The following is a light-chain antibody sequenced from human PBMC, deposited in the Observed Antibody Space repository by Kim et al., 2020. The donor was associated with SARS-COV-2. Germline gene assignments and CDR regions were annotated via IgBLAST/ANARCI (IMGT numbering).Light chain of an antibody. J-gene: IGLJ3*02. CDR2: DTN. CDR3: VTWDSSLSGVV. CDR1: YSDIGNNF. Sequence: QSVLTQPPSVSAAPGQKVTISCSGSYSDIGNNFVSWSQQLPGSAPTLLILDTNKRPSGIPDRFSASKSGASATLDITGLQTGDEADYYCVTWDSSLSGVVFGGGTQLTVL. V-gene: IGLV1-51*01.